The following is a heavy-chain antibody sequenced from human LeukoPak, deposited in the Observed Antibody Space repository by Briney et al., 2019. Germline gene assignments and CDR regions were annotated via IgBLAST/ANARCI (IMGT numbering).Heavy chain of an antibody. CDR3: ARGGGIVSVTVEYYFDS. J-gene: IGHJ4*02. CDR2: IFSPGST. CDR1: GFTVSGNY. Sequence: PGGSLRLSCAASGFTVSGNYMSWVRQAPGKGLEWVSIIFSPGSTYYADSVKGRFTSSRDNSKNTMYLQMNSLRVVDTAVYYCARGGGIVSVTVEYYFDSWGQGTLVTVSS. D-gene: IGHD1-26*01. V-gene: IGHV3-66*01.